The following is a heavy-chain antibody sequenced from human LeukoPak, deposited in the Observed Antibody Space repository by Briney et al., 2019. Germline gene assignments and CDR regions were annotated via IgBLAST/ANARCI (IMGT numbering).Heavy chain of an antibody. D-gene: IGHD3-16*02. Sequence: GGSLRLSCAASGFIFSSYSMNWVRQAPGKGLEWVSFISSSNTYIYYADSVKGRFTISRDNAKNTLYLQMNSLTVEDTAVYYCARAGSYRFDYWGPGTLVTVSS. CDR1: GFIFSSYS. CDR2: ISSSNTYI. V-gene: IGHV3-21*01. J-gene: IGHJ4*01. CDR3: ARAGSYRFDY.